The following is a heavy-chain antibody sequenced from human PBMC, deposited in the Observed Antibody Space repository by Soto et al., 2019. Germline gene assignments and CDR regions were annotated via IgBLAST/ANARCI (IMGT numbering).Heavy chain of an antibody. CDR1: GYSFTTHW. CDR2: IYPGDSDT. D-gene: IGHD1-26*01. CDR3: VRHYRTTTYFFDY. Sequence: PGESLKISSKGSGYSFTTHWIGWVRQMPGKGLEWMGIIYPGDSDTKYSPSFQGQVTISVDRSISTAYLQWGSLKASDTAMYYCVRHYRTTTYFFDYWGQGTLVTVSS. J-gene: IGHJ4*02. V-gene: IGHV5-51*01.